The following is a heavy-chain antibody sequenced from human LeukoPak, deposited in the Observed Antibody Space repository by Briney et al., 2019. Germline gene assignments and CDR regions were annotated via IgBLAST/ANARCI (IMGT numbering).Heavy chain of an antibody. CDR1: GYTFTSYG. V-gene: IGHV1-18*01. J-gene: IGHJ6*03. Sequence: ASVKVSCKASGYTFTSYGISWVRQAPGQGLEWMGWISAYNGNTNYAQKLQGRDTMTTDTSTSTAYMELRSLRSDDTAVYYCARDRSSSAYYYYYYMDVWGKGTTVTVSS. CDR3: ARDRSSSAYYYYYYMDV. CDR2: ISAYNGNT. D-gene: IGHD6-6*01.